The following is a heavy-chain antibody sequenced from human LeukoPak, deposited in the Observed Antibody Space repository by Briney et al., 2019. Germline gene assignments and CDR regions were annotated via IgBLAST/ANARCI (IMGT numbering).Heavy chain of an antibody. CDR1: GFTFRGYS. V-gene: IGHV3-21*01. CDR2: FGTRSTSV. CDR3: AREVSEGFDF. D-gene: IGHD3-22*01. Sequence: PGGSLRLSCEGSGFTFRGYSMNWIRQAPGKGLEWVSSFGTRSTSVYHAGSVKGRFAISRDNAKNSLYLQMNSLRAEDTALYYCAREVSEGFDFWGQGTLVTVSS. J-gene: IGHJ4*02.